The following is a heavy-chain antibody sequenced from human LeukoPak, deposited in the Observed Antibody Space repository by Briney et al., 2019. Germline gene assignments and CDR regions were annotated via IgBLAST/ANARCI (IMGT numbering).Heavy chain of an antibody. J-gene: IGHJ4*02. CDR2: IIPIFGTA. CDR1: GGTFSSYA. V-gene: IGHV1-69*13. D-gene: IGHD5-12*01. CDR3: ARDAGIVATAN. Sequence: ASVKVSCKASGGTFSSYAISWVRQAPGQGLEWMGGIIPIFGTANYAQKFQGRVTITADESTSTAYMELSGLRSEDTAVYYCARDAGIVATANWGQGTLVTVSS.